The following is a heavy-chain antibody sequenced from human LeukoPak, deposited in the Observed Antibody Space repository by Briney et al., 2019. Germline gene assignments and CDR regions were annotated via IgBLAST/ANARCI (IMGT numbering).Heavy chain of an antibody. CDR1: GFTFSSYS. J-gene: IGHJ4*02. CDR3: ALSGGVSYYFDY. D-gene: IGHD3-16*01. V-gene: IGHV3-21*01. Sequence: GGSLRLSCAASGFTFSSYSMNWVRQAPGKGLEWVSSISSSSSYIYYADSVKGRFTISRDNAKNSLYLQMNSLRAEDTAVNYCALSGGVSYYFDYWGQGTLVTVSS. CDR2: ISSSSSYI.